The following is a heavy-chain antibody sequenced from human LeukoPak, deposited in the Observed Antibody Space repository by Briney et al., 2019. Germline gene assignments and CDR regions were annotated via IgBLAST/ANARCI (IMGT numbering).Heavy chain of an antibody. CDR2: IKSKVDGGTA. CDR3: AKDTLAY. Sequence: GGSLRLSCAASGLTFPDAWMTWVRQVPGKGLEWVGRIKSKVDGGTADYATPVKGRFAISREDSKNQLYLQMNSLRAEDTAVYYCAKDTLAYWGQGTLVTVSS. CDR1: GLTFPDAW. V-gene: IGHV3-15*01. J-gene: IGHJ4*02.